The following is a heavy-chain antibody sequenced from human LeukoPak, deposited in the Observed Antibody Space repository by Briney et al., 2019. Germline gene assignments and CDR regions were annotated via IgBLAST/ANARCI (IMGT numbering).Heavy chain of an antibody. J-gene: IGHJ3*02. V-gene: IGHV4-59*01. Sequence: SETLSLTCTVSGGSISSYYWSWIRQPAGKGLEWIGYIYYSGSTNYNPSLKSRVTISVDTSKNQFSLKLSSVTAADTAVYYCARDPSYGDDAFDIWGQGTMVTVSS. CDR1: GGSISSYY. D-gene: IGHD4-17*01. CDR3: ARDPSYGDDAFDI. CDR2: IYYSGST.